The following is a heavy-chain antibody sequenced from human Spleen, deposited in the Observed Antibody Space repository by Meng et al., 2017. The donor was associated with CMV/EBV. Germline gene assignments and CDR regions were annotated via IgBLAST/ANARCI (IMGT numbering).Heavy chain of an antibody. CDR1: GIKFSNYW. Sequence: GGSLRLSCAASGIKFSNYWMSWIRQAPGKGLEWVANIKQDGREKYYVDSVKGRFTISRDNAKNSLYVQMNGLRVEDTAVYFCAKDAARQYHDNSGYYFDFWGLGTLVTVSS. CDR3: AKDAARQYHDNSGYYFDF. D-gene: IGHD3-22*01. CDR2: IKQDGREK. J-gene: IGHJ4*02. V-gene: IGHV3-7*01.